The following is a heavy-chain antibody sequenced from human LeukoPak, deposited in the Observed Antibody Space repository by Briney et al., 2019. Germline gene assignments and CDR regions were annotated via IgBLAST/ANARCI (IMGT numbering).Heavy chain of an antibody. CDR3: AREFGDSSGYLFDY. D-gene: IGHD3-22*01. J-gene: IGHJ4*02. Sequence: GGSLRLSCAASGFTVSSNYMSWVRQAPGKGLEWVSVIYSGGSTYYADSVKGRFTISRDNSKNTLHLQMNSLRAEDTAVYYCAREFGDSSGYLFDYWGQGTLVTVSS. CDR2: IYSGGST. V-gene: IGHV3-66*02. CDR1: GFTVSSNY.